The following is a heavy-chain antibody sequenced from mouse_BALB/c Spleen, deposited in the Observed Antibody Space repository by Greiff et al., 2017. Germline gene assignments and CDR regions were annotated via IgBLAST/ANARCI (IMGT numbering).Heavy chain of an antibody. J-gene: IGHJ3*01. D-gene: IGHD2-13*01. Sequence: EVMLVESGGGLVQPGGSRKLSCAASGFTFSSFGMHWVRQAPEKGLEWVAYISSGSSTIYYADTVKGRFTISRDNPKNTLFLQMTSLRSEDTAMYYSAKSSSSDSWFAYWGQGTLVTVSA. V-gene: IGHV5-17*02. CDR1: GFTFSSFG. CDR2: ISSGSSTI. CDR3: AKSSSSDSWFAY.